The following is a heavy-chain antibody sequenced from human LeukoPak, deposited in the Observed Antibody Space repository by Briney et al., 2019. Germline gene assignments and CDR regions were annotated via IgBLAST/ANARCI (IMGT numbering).Heavy chain of an antibody. J-gene: IGHJ4*02. CDR2: IYYSGST. CDR1: GGSISSYH. Sequence: PSETLSLTCTVSGGSISSYHWSWIRQPPGKGLEWIEYIYYSGSTNYNPSLKSRVTISVDTSKNQFSLKLSSVTAADTAVYYCARQGWSSGWYDYWGQGTLVTVSS. D-gene: IGHD6-19*01. V-gene: IGHV4-59*08. CDR3: ARQGWSSGWYDY.